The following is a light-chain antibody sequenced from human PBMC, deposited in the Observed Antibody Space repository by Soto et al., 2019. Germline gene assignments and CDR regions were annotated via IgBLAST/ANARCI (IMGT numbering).Light chain of an antibody. CDR3: QQLNSYPPMYT. V-gene: IGKV1-9*01. Sequence: IQLTQSPSSLSASVGDRVTITCRASQGISSYLAWYQQKPGKAPKLLIYAASTLQSGVPSRFSGSGSGTDFTLTISSLQPEDCATYYCQQLNSYPPMYTFGQGTKLEIK. CDR2: AAS. J-gene: IGKJ2*01. CDR1: QGISSY.